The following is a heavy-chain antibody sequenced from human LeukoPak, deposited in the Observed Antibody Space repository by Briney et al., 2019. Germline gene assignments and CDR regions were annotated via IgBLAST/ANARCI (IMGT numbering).Heavy chain of an antibody. CDR2: INPNSGGT. CDR1: GYTFTGYY. D-gene: IGHD3-3*01. CDR3: ARVITIFGVPDAFDI. V-gene: IGHV1-2*06. J-gene: IGHJ3*02. Sequence: ASVKVSCKASGYTFTGYYMHWVRQAPGQGLEWMGRINPNSGGTNYAQKFQGRVTMTRDTSISTAYMELSRLGSDDTAVYHCARVITIFGVPDAFDIWGQGTMVTVSS.